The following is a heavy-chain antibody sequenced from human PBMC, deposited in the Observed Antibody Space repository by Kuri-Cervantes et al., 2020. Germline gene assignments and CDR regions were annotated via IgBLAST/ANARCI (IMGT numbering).Heavy chain of an antibody. CDR3: ARDGRIQLWAHGDY. V-gene: IGHV1-46*01. Sequence: ASVKVSCKASGYIFTNYQMHWVRQTPGQGLEWMGIINPGSGSTSYAQKFQGRVSMTRDTSTSTVYMELSSLTSDDTAAYYCARDGRIQLWAHGDYWGQGTLVTVSS. CDR1: GYIFTNYQ. CDR2: INPGSGST. D-gene: IGHD5-18*01. J-gene: IGHJ4*02.